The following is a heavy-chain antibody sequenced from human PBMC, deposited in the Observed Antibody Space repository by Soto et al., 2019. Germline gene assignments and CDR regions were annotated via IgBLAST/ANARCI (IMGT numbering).Heavy chain of an antibody. Sequence: QVHLVQSGAEVKKPGASVNVSCQASGSITNHHMHWVRQAPGQGLEWMGIFNPSGLSTTYAQKFQGRVTITRDTSTSTVYMELSSLTSEDTAVXXXXXXXXRGPIAVAGPLGSWGXXXXXIVXS. V-gene: IGHV1-46*01. D-gene: IGHD6-19*01. J-gene: IGHJ4*02. CDR3: XXXXXRGPIAVAGPLGS. CDR2: FNPSGLST. CDR1: GSITNHH.